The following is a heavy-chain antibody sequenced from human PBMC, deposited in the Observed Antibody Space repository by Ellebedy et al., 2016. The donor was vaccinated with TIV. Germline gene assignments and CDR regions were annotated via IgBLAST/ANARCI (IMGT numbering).Heavy chain of an antibody. CDR2: MTPKTGNK. D-gene: IGHD3-10*01. CDR3: ARGGFYYGSASYYPFDF. V-gene: IGHV1-8*01. J-gene: IGHJ4*02. Sequence: AASVKVSCKASGYTFNTYDINWVRQAPGQGPEWMGWMTPKTGNKDYAQKFQGRVTMTRATSITTAYMELSSLRPEDTAVYYCARGGFYYGSASYYPFDFWGQGTLITVSS. CDR1: GYTFNTYD.